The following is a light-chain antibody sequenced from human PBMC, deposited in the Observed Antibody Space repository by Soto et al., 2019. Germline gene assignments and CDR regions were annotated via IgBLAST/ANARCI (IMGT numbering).Light chain of an antibody. CDR2: DVS. V-gene: IGLV2-14*01. CDR3: SSYRSSSTLAGGVV. CDR1: SSDVGGYNH. Sequence: QSALTQPASVSGSPGQSITISCTGTSSDVGGYNHVSWYQQHPGKAPKLMIYDVSNRPSGVSNRFSGSKSGNTASLTISGLQAEDEADYYCSSYRSSSTLAGGVVFGGGTKVTVL. J-gene: IGLJ2*01.